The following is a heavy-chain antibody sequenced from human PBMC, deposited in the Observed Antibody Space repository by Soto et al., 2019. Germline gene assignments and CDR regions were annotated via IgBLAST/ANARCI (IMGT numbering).Heavy chain of an antibody. V-gene: IGHV4-59*01. J-gene: IGHJ5*02. CDR1: GGSISSYY. D-gene: IGHD3-3*01. CDR3: ARSGQVGNWFDP. CDR2: IYYSGST. Sequence: PSETLSLTCTVSGGSISSYYWSWIRQPPGKGLEWIGYIYYSGSTNYNPSLKSRVTISVDTSKNQFSLKLSSVTAADTAVYYCARSGQVGNWFDPWGQGTLVTVSS.